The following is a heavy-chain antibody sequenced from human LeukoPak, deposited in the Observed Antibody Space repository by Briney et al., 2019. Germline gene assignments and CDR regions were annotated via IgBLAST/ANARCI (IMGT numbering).Heavy chain of an antibody. V-gene: IGHV4-59*08. CDR2: IYYSGST. D-gene: IGHD3-9*01. CDR3: ARRPTDNYGMDV. CDR1: GGSFSGYY. J-gene: IGHJ6*02. Sequence: SETLSLTCAVYGGSFSGYYWSWIRQPPGKGLEWIGYIYYSGSTNHNPSLKSRVTISVDTSKNQFSLKLSSVTAADTAVYYCARRPTDNYGMDVWGQGTTVTVSS.